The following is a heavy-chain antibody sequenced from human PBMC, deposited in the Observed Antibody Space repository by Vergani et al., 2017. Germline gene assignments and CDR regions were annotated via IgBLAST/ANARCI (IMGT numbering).Heavy chain of an antibody. V-gene: IGHV3-30*03. CDR3: ATDLGYYGSGSHLRLYAFDI. D-gene: IGHD3-10*01. CDR1: GFTFSSYG. CDR2: ISYDGSNK. J-gene: IGHJ3*02. Sequence: QVQLVESGGGVVQPGRCLRLSCAASGFTFSSYGMHWVRQAPGKGLEWVAVISYDGSNKYYADSVKGRFTISRDNSKNTLYLQMNSLRAEDTAVYYCATDLGYYGSGSHLRLYAFDIWGQGTMVTVSS.